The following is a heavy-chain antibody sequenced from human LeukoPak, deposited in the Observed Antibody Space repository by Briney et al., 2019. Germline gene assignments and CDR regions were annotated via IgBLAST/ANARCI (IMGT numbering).Heavy chain of an antibody. CDR3: AREGGGSSSWYY. V-gene: IGHV1-69*05. CDR1: GGTFSSYA. CDR2: IIPIFGTA. Sequence: WASVKVSCKASGGTFSSYAISWVRQAPGQGLEWTGGIIPIFGTANYAQKFQGRVTMTTDTSTSTAYMELRSLRSDDTAVYYCAREGGGSSSWYYWGQGTLVTVSS. J-gene: IGHJ4*02. D-gene: IGHD6-13*01.